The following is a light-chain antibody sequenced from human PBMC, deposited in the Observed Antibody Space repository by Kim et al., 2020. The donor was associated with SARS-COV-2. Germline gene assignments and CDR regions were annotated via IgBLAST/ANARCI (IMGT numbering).Light chain of an antibody. CDR3: SSYTSSSPVV. J-gene: IGLJ2*01. CDR2: DVS. Sequence: GQSITISCTGTSSDVGGYNYVSWYQQHPGKAPKLMIYDVSNRPSGVSNRFSGSKSGNTASLTISGLQAEDEADYYCSSYTSSSPVVFGGGTQLTVL. CDR1: SSDVGGYNY. V-gene: IGLV2-14*03.